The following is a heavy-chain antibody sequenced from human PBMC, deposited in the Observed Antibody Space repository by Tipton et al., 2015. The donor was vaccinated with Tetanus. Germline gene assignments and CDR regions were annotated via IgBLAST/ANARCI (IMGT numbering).Heavy chain of an antibody. Sequence: GLVKPSQTLSVTCAISGDSVSSNSAAWNWIRQSPSRGLEWLARTYYRSRWYNDYALSVKSRITISPDTSKNQFSLQLNSVTPDDTAVYYSARDPLGDETIFDYWGQGTLVTVSS. CDR2: TYYRSRWYN. J-gene: IGHJ4*02. CDR1: GDSVSSNSAA. V-gene: IGHV6-1*01. CDR3: ARDPLGDETIFDY. D-gene: IGHD3-10*01.